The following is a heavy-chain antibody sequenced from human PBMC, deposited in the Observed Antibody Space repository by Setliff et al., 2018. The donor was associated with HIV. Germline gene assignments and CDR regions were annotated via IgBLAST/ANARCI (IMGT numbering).Heavy chain of an antibody. D-gene: IGHD2-21*02. CDR1: GGSISNYY. CDR2: GYYRGIT. Sequence: SETLSLTCTVSGGSISNYYWSWIRQPPGKGLEWIGCGYYRGITHYDPSLKSRVSISVDASKNQFSLRLNSVTVADTAVYFCARSSRGSLRDLDYWGPGTLVTVS. V-gene: IGHV4-59*08. CDR3: ARSSRGSLRDLDY. J-gene: IGHJ4*02.